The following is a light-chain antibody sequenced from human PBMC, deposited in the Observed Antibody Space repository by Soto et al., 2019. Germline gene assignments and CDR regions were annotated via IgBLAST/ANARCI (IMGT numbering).Light chain of an antibody. CDR1: QSISTY. Sequence: DIQMAQSPSTLSASVGDRATITCRASQSISTYLNWYQQKPGKAPKLLIYAASSLESGVPSRFSGSGSGTDFTLTISSLQPEDYATYYCQQTYTTGITFGQGTRWRL. CDR3: QQTYTTGIT. J-gene: IGKJ5*01. CDR2: AAS. V-gene: IGKV1-39*01.